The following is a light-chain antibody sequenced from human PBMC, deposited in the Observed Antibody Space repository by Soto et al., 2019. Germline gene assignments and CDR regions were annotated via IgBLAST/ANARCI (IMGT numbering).Light chain of an antibody. V-gene: IGKV1-5*01. J-gene: IGKJ1*01. CDR3: QDYSPYSWT. CDR1: ESISSW. CDR2: DAS. Sequence: DIQMTQSPSTLSASVGDTVTITCRASESISSWLAWYQYKPGKAPNLLIYDASSLESGVPSRFSGSGSGTEFTLTISSLQPDDFATYYCQDYSPYSWTFGQGTKVDIK.